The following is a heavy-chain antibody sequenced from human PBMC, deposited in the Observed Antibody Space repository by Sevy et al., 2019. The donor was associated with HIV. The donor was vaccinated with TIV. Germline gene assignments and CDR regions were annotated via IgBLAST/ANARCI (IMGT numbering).Heavy chain of an antibody. CDR3: AIERQEEDKSGAKFDY. CDR2: IKHDGSEQ. D-gene: IGHD3-10*01. J-gene: IGHJ4*02. Sequence: GGSLRLSCEVSGFNFSSYWMSWVRQAPGKGLEWVANIKHDGSEQYYLDSVKGRFTVSRDNGKNSLYLQMTSLRVDDAAVYYCAIERQEEDKSGAKFDYWGRGTLVTVSS. CDR1: GFNFSSYW. V-gene: IGHV3-7*01.